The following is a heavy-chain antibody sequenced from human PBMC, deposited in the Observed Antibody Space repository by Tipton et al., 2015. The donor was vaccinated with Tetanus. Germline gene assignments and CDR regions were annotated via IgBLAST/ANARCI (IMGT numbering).Heavy chain of an antibody. V-gene: IGHV3-23*01. D-gene: IGHD2-8*01. J-gene: IGHJ6*02. CDR1: GFTFSSYA. Sequence: SLRLSCAASGFTFSSYAMSWVRQAPGKGLEWVSAISGSGGSTYYADSVKGRFTISRDNSKNTLYLQMNSLRAEDTAVYYCAKDPIVLMVYDVQGMGGMDVWGQGTTVTVSS. CDR3: AKDPIVLMVYDVQGMGGMDV. CDR2: ISGSGGST.